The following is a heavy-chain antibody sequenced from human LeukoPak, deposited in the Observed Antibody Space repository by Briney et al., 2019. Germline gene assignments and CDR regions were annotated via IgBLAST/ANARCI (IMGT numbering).Heavy chain of an antibody. CDR2: IRYDGSNK. Sequence: GGSLRLSCAASGFTFSSYGMHWVRQAPGKGLEWVAFIRYDGSNKYYADSVKGRFTISRDNSKNTLYLQMNSLRAEDTAVYYCAKDGVAYCGGDCYSDYWGQGTLVNFSS. D-gene: IGHD2-21*01. CDR1: GFTFSSYG. CDR3: AKDGVAYCGGDCYSDY. J-gene: IGHJ4*02. V-gene: IGHV3-30*02.